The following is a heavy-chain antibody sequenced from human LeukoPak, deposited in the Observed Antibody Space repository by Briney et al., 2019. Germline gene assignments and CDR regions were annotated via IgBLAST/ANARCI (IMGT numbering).Heavy chain of an antibody. D-gene: IGHD2-15*01. Sequence: GGSLRLSCAASGFTVSTNYMSWVRLAPGKGLEWVSVVYADGSTYYADSVKGRFSISRDNSKNTLFLQMSSLRAEDTAVYYCATDSLVGAGLGRHFDYWGQGTLVTVSS. CDR2: VYADGST. V-gene: IGHV3-66*02. CDR3: ATDSLVGAGLGRHFDY. J-gene: IGHJ4*02. CDR1: GFTVSTNY.